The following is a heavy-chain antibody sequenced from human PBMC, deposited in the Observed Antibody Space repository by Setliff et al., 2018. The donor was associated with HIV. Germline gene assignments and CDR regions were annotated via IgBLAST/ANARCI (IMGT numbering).Heavy chain of an antibody. CDR3: ARDNPHFGVASSYYYGMDV. Sequence: SETLSLTCTVSGGSINNYYWNWIRQTPGKGLEWIGNIYTSGSTNYNPSLKSRLTISLDTSKNQFSLKLTSVTAADTAVYYCARDNPHFGVASSYYYGMDVWGQGTTVTVSS. V-gene: IGHV4-4*09. CDR1: GGSINNYY. D-gene: IGHD3-3*01. J-gene: IGHJ6*02. CDR2: IYTSGST.